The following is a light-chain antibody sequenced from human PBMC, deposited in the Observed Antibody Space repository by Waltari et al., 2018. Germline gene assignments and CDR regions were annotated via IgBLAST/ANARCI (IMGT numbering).Light chain of an antibody. CDR3: QDSAT. CDR2: GAS. CDR1: QTVTGSY. Sequence: EIVLTQSPGTLSLSPGGRATLSCRASQTVTGSYLAWYQQKPGQAPRLLIYGASIRATGIPDRFSGSGSGTDFTLTISRLEPEDFAVYYCQDSATFGQGTKVEIK. V-gene: IGKV3-20*01. J-gene: IGKJ1*01.